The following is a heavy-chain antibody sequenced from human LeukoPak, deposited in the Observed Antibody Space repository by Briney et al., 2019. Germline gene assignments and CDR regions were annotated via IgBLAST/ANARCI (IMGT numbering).Heavy chain of an antibody. CDR2: ISYDGSNK. Sequence: GGSLGLSCAASGFTFSSYAMHWVRQAPGKGLEWVAVISYDGSNKYYADSVKGRFTISRDNSKNTLYLQMNSLRAEDTAVYYCARENSVVGAPYGYWGQGTLVTVSS. CDR3: ARENSVVGAPYGY. CDR1: GFTFSSYA. J-gene: IGHJ4*02. V-gene: IGHV3-30-3*01. D-gene: IGHD1-26*01.